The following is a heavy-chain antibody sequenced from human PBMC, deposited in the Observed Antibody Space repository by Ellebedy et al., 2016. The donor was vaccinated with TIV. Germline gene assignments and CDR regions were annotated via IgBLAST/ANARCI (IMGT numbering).Heavy chain of an antibody. Sequence: ASVKVSCXASGYTFTGYYMHWVRQAPGQGLEWMGIINPSGGSTSYAQKFQGRVTMTRDTSTSTVYMELSSLRSEDTAVYYCARDLNTMVRGLDYWGQGTLVTVSS. CDR1: GYTFTGYY. CDR2: INPSGGST. J-gene: IGHJ4*02. V-gene: IGHV1-46*01. D-gene: IGHD3-10*01. CDR3: ARDLNTMVRGLDY.